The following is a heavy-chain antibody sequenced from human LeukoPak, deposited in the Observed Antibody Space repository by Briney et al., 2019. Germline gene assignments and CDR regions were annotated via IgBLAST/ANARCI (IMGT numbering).Heavy chain of an antibody. CDR3: VRLGSTSLGNWYKLFDQ. CDR2: IKQDETEK. Sequence: PSETLSLTCTVSGGSFRSSSYYWGWVRQAPGKGLEWVANIKQDETEKFYLGSVKGRFTISRDNAKNSLYLQMNSLRVEDTALYYCVRLGSTSLGNWYKLFDQWGQGTLVTVSS. V-gene: IGHV3-7*03. J-gene: IGHJ4*02. D-gene: IGHD2-2*01. CDR1: GGSFRSSSYY.